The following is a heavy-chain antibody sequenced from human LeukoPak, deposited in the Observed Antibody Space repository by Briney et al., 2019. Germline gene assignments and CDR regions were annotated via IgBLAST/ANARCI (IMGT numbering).Heavy chain of an antibody. CDR1: GFTFDDYA. D-gene: IGHD6-19*01. V-gene: IGHV3-9*01. CDR3: AKAHFSGWDYYGMDV. J-gene: IGHJ6*02. CDR2: ISWNSGSI. Sequence: GGSLRLSCAASGFTFDDYAMHWVGQAPGKGLEWVSGISWNSGSIGYADSVKGRFTISRDNAKNSLYLQMNSVRAEDTALYYCAKAHFSGWDYYGMDVWGQGTTATVSS.